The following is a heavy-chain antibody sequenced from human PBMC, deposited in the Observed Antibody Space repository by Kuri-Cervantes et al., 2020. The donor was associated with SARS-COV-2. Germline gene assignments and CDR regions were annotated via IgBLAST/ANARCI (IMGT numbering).Heavy chain of an antibody. CDR1: GFTFSSYS. CDR3: ARDIVVVPAAIHYYYGMDV. J-gene: IGHJ6*02. D-gene: IGHD2-2*02. CDR2: ISSSSYI. Sequence: GESLKISCAASGFTFSSYSMNWVRQAPGKGLEWVSSISSSSYIYYADSAKGRFTISRDNAKNSLYLQMNSLRAEDTAVYYCARDIVVVPAAIHYYYGMDVWGQGTTVTVSS. V-gene: IGHV3-21*01.